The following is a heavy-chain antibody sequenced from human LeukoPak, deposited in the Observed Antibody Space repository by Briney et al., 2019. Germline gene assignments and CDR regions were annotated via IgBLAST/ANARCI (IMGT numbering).Heavy chain of an antibody. CDR3: ARGPNSNWSGLDF. D-gene: IGHD6-6*01. V-gene: IGHV3-74*01. CDR1: GFSFSGHW. CDR2: ISPTGSTT. Sequence: GGSLRLSCTASGFSFSGHWMHWARHLPGKGLVWVSRISPTGSTTSYADSVKGRFTVSRDNAKNTLYLQENNLRAEDTAVYYCARGPNSNWSGLDFWGQGTLLTVSS. J-gene: IGHJ4*02.